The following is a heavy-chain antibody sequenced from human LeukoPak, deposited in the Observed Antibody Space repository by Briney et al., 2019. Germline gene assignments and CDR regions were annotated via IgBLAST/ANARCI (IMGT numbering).Heavy chain of an antibody. CDR1: GFTFSNYW. CDR3: ARGDSYLNWFDP. Sequence: GSLRLSCAASGFTFSNYWLTWVRQAPGQGLEWVANIKQDGSEKHYVDSVKGRFTISRDNAKNSLYLQMNSLRAEDTAVYYCARGDSYLNWFDPWGQGTLVTVSS. CDR2: IKQDGSEK. J-gene: IGHJ5*02. V-gene: IGHV3-7*03. D-gene: IGHD5-18*01.